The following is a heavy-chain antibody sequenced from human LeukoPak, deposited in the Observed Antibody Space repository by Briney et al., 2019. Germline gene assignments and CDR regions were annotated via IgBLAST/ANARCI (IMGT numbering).Heavy chain of an antibody. D-gene: IGHD2/OR15-2a*01. Sequence: GGSLRLSCAASGFTFSSYSMNWVRQAPGKGLEWVSSISSSSSYIYYTDSVKGRFTISRDNARNSLYLQMDNLRAEDTGVYYCARDFYDGFVLDYWGQGTLVTVSS. V-gene: IGHV3-21*03. CDR2: ISSSSSYI. J-gene: IGHJ4*02. CDR3: ARDFYDGFVLDY. CDR1: GFTFSSYS.